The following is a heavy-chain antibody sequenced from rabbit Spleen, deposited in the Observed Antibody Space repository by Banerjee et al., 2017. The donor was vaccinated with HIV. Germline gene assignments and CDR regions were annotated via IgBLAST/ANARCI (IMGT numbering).Heavy chain of an antibody. V-gene: IGHV1S45*01. J-gene: IGHJ6*01. CDR3: ARDTGSSFSTYGMDL. CDR2: IYTGSSGST. D-gene: IGHD8-1*01. Sequence: QEQLEESGGDLVKPEGSLTLTCTASGFSFSSSYWICWVRQAPGKGLEWIACIYTGSSGSTYYANWAKGRFTISKASSTTVTLQMTSLTVADTATYFCARDTGSSFSTYGMDLWGPGTLVTVS. CDR1: GFSFSSSYW.